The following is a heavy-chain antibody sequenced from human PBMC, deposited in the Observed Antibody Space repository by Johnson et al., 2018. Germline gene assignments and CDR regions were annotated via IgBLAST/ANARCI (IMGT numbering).Heavy chain of an antibody. J-gene: IGHJ4*02. CDR1: GFSFSGYS. V-gene: IGHV3-21*01. Sequence: EVQLVESGGGLAKPGGSXRLSCAASGFSFSGYSMNWVRQAPGKGLVWVSSIRRSSSLIYYADSLKGRFTISRDNAKNSLYLQMNIPRAEDTAVYYCARMYSTYFDSWGQGTLVTVSS. CDR3: ARMYSTYFDS. CDR2: IRRSSSLI. D-gene: IGHD4-11*01.